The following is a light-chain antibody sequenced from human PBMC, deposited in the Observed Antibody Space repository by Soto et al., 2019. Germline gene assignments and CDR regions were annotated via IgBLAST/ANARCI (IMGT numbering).Light chain of an antibody. CDR3: ATWDDDLYTPI. Sequence: QSLVTQAPSVSGTTGQRVTVSCSGSSSNLESNSVYWYQQLPGTAPKLLIYNNNQRPSGVPDRFSGSKSGTSASLAITGLRSDDEADYYCATWDDDLYTPIIGGGTKLTVL. V-gene: IGLV1-47*02. CDR2: NNN. J-gene: IGLJ2*01. CDR1: SSNLESNS.